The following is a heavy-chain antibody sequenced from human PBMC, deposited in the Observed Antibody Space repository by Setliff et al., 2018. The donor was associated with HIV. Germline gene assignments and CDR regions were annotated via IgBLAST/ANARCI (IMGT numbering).Heavy chain of an antibody. CDR1: GGSFSGYY. CDR2: INHSGST. Sequence: SETLSLTCAVYGGSFSGYYWSWIRQPPGKGLEWIGEINHSGSTNYNPSLKSRVTISVDTSKNQFSLKLSSATTADTAVYYCARGLGHYGSGSSLPLGYWGQGTLVTVSS. J-gene: IGHJ4*02. CDR3: ARGLGHYGSGSSLPLGY. V-gene: IGHV4-34*01. D-gene: IGHD3-10*01.